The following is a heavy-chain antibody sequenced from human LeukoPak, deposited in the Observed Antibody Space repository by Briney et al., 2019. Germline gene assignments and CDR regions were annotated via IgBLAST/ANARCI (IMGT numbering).Heavy chain of an antibody. V-gene: IGHV3-64*04. CDR1: GFTFSSYA. CDR3: AKDLYGSGTYGYFDY. CDR2: ISSNGGST. J-gene: IGHJ4*02. D-gene: IGHD3-10*01. Sequence: GGSLRLSCSASGFTFSSYAMHWVRQAPGKGLEYVSAISSNGGSTYYADSVKGRFTISRDNSKNTLYLQMNSLRAEDTALYYCAKDLYGSGTYGYFDYWGQGTLVTVSS.